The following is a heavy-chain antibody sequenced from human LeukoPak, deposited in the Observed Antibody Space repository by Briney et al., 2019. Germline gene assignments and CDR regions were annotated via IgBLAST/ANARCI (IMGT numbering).Heavy chain of an antibody. CDR3: ARVKGLLRYFDY. D-gene: IGHD2-15*01. CDR1: GYPISSGYY. J-gene: IGHJ4*02. Sequence: SETLSLTCTVSGYPISSGYYWGWIRQPPGKGLEGIGSIYHSGRTFYNPSLKSRVTISVDTSKNQFSLKLTSVTAADTAVYYCARVKGLLRYFDYWGQGTLVTVSS. CDR2: IYHSGRT. V-gene: IGHV4-38-2*02.